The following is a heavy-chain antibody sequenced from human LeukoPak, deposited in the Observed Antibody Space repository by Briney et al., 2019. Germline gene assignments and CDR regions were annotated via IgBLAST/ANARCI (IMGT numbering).Heavy chain of an antibody. J-gene: IGHJ5*02. V-gene: IGHV3-66*01. Sequence: GRSLRLSCAASGFSVSSNYMSWVRQAPGKGLEWVSVIYSGGTGGSTYYADSVKGRFTISRDDSKNTLYLQTNTLRAEDTAVYYCARDRELERNWFDPWGQGTLVIVSS. D-gene: IGHD1-1*01. CDR3: ARDRELERNWFDP. CDR1: GFSVSSNY. CDR2: IYSGGTGGST.